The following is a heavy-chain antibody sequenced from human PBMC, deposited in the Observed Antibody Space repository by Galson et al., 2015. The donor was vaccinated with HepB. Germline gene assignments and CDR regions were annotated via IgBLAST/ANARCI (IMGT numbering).Heavy chain of an antibody. CDR2: IYTSGST. V-gene: IGHV4-4*07. J-gene: IGHJ5*02. CDR1: GTSISSYY. CDR3: ARDPALDCSGCSLWFDP. D-gene: IGHD2-15*01. Sequence: SETLSLTCTVSGTSISSYYWSWIRQPAGKELEWIGRIYTSGSTDYNPSLKSRVTMSVDKSRNQFSLKLSSVTAADTAVYYCARDPALDCSGCSLWFDPWGQGTLVTVSS.